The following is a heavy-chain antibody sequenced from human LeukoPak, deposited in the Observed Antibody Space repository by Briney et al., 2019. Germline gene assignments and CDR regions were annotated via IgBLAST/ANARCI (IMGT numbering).Heavy chain of an antibody. CDR1: GYSISSGYY. CDR3: ARSDSNHYYYYMDV. D-gene: IGHD6-13*01. Sequence: SETLSLTCTVSGYSISSGYYWGWIRQPPGKGLEWIGSIYHSGSTYYNPSLKSRVTISVDTSKNRFSLKLSSVTAADTAVYYCARSDSNHYYYYMDVWGKGTTVTVSS. V-gene: IGHV4-38-2*02. CDR2: IYHSGST. J-gene: IGHJ6*03.